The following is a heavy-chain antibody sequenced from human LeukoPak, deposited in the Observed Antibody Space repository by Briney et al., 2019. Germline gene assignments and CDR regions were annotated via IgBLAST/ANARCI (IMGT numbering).Heavy chain of an antibody. CDR1: GGSFSGYY. CDR2: INHSGST. D-gene: IGHD5-18*01. J-gene: IGHJ4*02. CDR3: ARGLHSYGSVGSAIFDY. V-gene: IGHV4-34*01. Sequence: SETLSLTCAVYGGSFSGYYWSWIRQPPGKGLEWIGEINHSGSTNYNPSLKSRVTISVDTSKNQFSLKLSSVTAADTAVYYCARGLHSYGSVGSAIFDYWGQGTLVTVSS.